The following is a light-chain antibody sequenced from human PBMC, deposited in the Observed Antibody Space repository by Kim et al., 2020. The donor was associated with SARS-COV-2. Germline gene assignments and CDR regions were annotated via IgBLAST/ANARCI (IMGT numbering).Light chain of an antibody. Sequence: DIQLTQSPSSLSASVGDRVTITCRASQDINNYLAWIQQKPGKAPESLIYGASTLQSGVPSKFSGRGSGTDFTLTISGLQPDDFATYYCQQYNSYPYTFGQGTKLEIK. CDR3: QQYNSYPYT. V-gene: IGKV1-16*02. CDR2: GAS. J-gene: IGKJ2*01. CDR1: QDINNY.